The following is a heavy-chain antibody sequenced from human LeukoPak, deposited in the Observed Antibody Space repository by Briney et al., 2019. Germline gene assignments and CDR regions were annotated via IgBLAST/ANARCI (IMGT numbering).Heavy chain of an antibody. V-gene: IGHV3-30*18. Sequence: PGRSLRLSCAASGFTFSSYGMHWARQAPGKGLEWVAVISYDGSNKYYADSVKGRFTISRDNSKNTLYLQMNSLRAEDTAVYYCAKVVHDYSNFYYFDYWGQGTLVTVSS. J-gene: IGHJ4*02. CDR2: ISYDGSNK. CDR1: GFTFSSYG. CDR3: AKVVHDYSNFYYFDY. D-gene: IGHD4-4*01.